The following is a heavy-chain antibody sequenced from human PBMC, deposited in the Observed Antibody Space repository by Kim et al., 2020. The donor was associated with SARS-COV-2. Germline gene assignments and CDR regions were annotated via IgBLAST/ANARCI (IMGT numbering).Heavy chain of an antibody. Sequence: GGSLRLSCAASGFTVSSNYMSWVRQALGKGLEWVSVIYSGGSTYYADSVKGRFTISRDNSKNTVYLQMNSLGAEDTVVYYCVRDLVTGQWPIYYYCGLDVWGRGTTRTVSS. CDR3: VRDLVTGQWPIYYYCGLDV. D-gene: IGHD6-19*01. J-gene: IGHJ6*02. V-gene: IGHV3-66*01. CDR2: IYSGGST. CDR1: GFTVSSNY.